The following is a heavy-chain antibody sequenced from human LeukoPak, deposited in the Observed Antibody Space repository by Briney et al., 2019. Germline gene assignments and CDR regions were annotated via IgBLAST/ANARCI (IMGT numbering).Heavy chain of an antibody. D-gene: IGHD3-10*01. J-gene: IGHJ4*02. CDR2: INHSGST. CDR3: ARRVRNYYGSGSHPFDY. V-gene: IGHV4-34*01. CDR1: GGSFSGYY. Sequence: PSETLSLTCAVYGGSFSGYYWSWIRQPPGKGLEWIGEINHSGSTNYNPSLKSRVTISVDTSKNQFSLKLSSVTAADTAVYYCARRVRNYYGSGSHPFDYWGQGTLVTVSS.